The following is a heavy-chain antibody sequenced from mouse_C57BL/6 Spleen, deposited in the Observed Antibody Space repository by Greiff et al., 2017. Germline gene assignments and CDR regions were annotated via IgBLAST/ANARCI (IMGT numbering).Heavy chain of an antibody. V-gene: IGHV1-15*01. J-gene: IGHJ1*03. Sequence: VQLQQSGAELVRPGASVTLSCKASGYTFTDYEMHWVKQTPVHGLEWIGAIDPETGGTAYNQKFKGKAILTADKSSSTAYMELRSLTSEDSAVYYCTRGVTTVVEGYFDVWGTGTTVTFSS. D-gene: IGHD1-1*01. CDR2: IDPETGGT. CDR1: GYTFTDYE. CDR3: TRGVTTVVEGYFDV.